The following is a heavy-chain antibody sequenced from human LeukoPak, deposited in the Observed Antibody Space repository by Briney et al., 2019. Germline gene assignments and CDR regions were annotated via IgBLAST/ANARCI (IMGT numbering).Heavy chain of an antibody. CDR3: ARESVLMVYAMPHYYYYGMDV. Sequence: SETLSLTCTVSGGSVSSGSYYWSWIRQPPGKGLEWIGYIYYSGSTNYNPSPKSQVTISVDTSKNQFSLKLSSVTAADTAVYYCARESVLMVYAMPHYYYYGMDVWGQGTTVTVSS. D-gene: IGHD2-8*01. J-gene: IGHJ6*02. CDR1: GGSVSSGSYY. CDR2: IYYSGST. V-gene: IGHV4-61*01.